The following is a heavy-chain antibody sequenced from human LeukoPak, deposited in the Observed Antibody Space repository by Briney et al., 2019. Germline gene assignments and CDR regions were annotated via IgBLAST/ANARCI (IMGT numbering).Heavy chain of an antibody. Sequence: SETLSLTCTVSGGSISSSGYYWGWIRQPPGKGLEWIASIYYSGSTYYNPSPKSRVTISVDTSKNQLSLKLSSLTAADTAVYYCARHEYSGSYYGLSWFDPWGQGTLVTVSS. CDR2: IYYSGST. J-gene: IGHJ5*02. D-gene: IGHD1-26*01. V-gene: IGHV4-39*01. CDR1: GGSISSSGYY. CDR3: ARHEYSGSYYGLSWFDP.